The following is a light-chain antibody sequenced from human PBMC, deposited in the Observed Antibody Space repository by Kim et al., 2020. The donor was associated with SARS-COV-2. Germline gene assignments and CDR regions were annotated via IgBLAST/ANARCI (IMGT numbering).Light chain of an antibody. J-gene: IGKJ4*01. CDR3: QQYTSYPIT. Sequence: DIQMTQSPSTLSASLGDSVTITCRASQSIDTWVAWHQQKPGKAPTLLIYKASTLESGVPSRFSGSGSGTDFTLTISSLQPDDSATYYCQQYTSYPITFGGGTKVDIK. V-gene: IGKV1-5*03. CDR2: KAS. CDR1: QSIDTW.